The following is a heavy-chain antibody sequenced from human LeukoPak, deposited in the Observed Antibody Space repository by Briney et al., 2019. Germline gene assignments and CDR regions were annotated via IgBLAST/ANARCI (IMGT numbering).Heavy chain of an antibody. Sequence: GSSVTVSCKASGGTFSSYAISWVRQAPGQGLEWMGGIIPIFGTANYAQKFQGRVTITTDESTSTAYMELSSLRSEDTAVYYCANTYDILTGYRPNWFDPWGQGTLVTVSS. D-gene: IGHD3-9*01. CDR1: GGTFSSYA. V-gene: IGHV1-69*05. J-gene: IGHJ5*02. CDR2: IIPIFGTA. CDR3: ANTYDILTGYRPNWFDP.